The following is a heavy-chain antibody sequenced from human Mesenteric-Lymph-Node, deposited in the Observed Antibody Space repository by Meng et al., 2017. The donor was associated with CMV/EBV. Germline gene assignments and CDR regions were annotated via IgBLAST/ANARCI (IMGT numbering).Heavy chain of an antibody. D-gene: IGHD2-2*01. CDR2: FSWSGGNI. Sequence: SLKISCAPSGFTLDDDAMYWVRLAPGKGLEWVSSFSWSGGNIDYADSIKGRFTISRDNAKNSLYLQMNSLRADDTAVYYCARDLVVPTATPFYGMDVWGQGTTVTVSS. CDR3: ARDLVVPTATPFYGMDV. V-gene: IGHV3-9*01. CDR1: GFTLDDDA. J-gene: IGHJ6*02.